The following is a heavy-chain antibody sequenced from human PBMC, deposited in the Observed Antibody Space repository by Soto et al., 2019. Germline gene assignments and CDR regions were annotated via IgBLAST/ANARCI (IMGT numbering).Heavy chain of an antibody. J-gene: IGHJ3*01. CDR2: IYYRGNT. Sequence: QVQLQESGPGLVKPSQTLSLTCSVSGGSISSIDFYWTWIRQRPGKGLEWIGNIYYRGNTYYNPSLKSRITMSLDTAKNQFSLKLSSVTAADTAVYYCAREGGSYDIGGFLIRGAFDVWGQGTSVTVSS. CDR1: GGSISSIDFY. V-gene: IGHV4-31*03. CDR3: AREGGSYDIGGFLIRGAFDV. D-gene: IGHD3-22*01.